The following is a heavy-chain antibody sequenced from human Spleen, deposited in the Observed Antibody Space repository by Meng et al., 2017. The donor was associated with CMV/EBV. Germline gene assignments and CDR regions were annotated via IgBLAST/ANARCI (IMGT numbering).Heavy chain of an antibody. CDR3: ARVGDFWSGYYFDY. V-gene: IGHV4-61*01. Sequence: SGGSVRSGSYYWSWIRQPPGKGLEWIGYIYYSGSTNYNPSLKSRVTISVDTSKNQFSLKLSSVTAADTAVYYCARVGDFWSGYYFDYWGQGTLVTVSS. J-gene: IGHJ4*02. CDR2: IYYSGST. CDR1: GGSVRSGSYY. D-gene: IGHD3-3*01.